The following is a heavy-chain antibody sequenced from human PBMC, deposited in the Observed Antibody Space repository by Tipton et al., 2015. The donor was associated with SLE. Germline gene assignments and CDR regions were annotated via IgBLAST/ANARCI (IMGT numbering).Heavy chain of an antibody. V-gene: IGHV1-69*01. D-gene: IGHD3-9*01. CDR3: ASLTGDYSAFDI. Sequence: LVQSGAEVKVSCKASGGTFSSYAISWVRQAPGQGLEWMGGIIPIFGTANYAQKFQGRVTITADESTSTVYMELSSLRSEDTAVYYCASLTGDYSAFDIWGQGTMVTVSS. CDR2: IIPIFGTA. J-gene: IGHJ3*02. CDR1: GGTFSSYA.